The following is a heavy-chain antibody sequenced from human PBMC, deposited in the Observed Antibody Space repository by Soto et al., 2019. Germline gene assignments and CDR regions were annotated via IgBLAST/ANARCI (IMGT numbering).Heavy chain of an antibody. D-gene: IGHD3-9*01. CDR2: ISGSGGST. J-gene: IGHJ4*02. CDR3: AKNGKVLRYFDWSYFDY. V-gene: IGHV3-23*01. Sequence: PGGSLRLSCAASGFTFSSYAMSWVRQAPGKGLEWVSAISGSGGSTYYADSVKGRFTISRDNSKNTLYLQMNSLRAEDTAVYYCAKNGKVLRYFDWSYFDYWGQGTLVTVSS. CDR1: GFTFSSYA.